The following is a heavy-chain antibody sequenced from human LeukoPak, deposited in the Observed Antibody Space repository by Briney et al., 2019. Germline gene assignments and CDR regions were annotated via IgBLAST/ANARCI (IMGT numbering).Heavy chain of an antibody. CDR3: TREVRSAWASFDP. CDR1: GGSISSYY. J-gene: IGHJ5*02. Sequence: SETLSLTCTVSGGSISSYYWTWIRQPPGKGLEWIGYIYYSGSTNYNPSLKSRVTISVDTSKNQFSLKLTSVTAADTAVYYCTREVRSAWASFDPWGQGTLVIVSS. D-gene: IGHD1-26*01. V-gene: IGHV4-59*12. CDR2: IYYSGST.